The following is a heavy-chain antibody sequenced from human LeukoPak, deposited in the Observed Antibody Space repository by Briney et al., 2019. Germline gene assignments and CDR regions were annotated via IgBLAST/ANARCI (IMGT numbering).Heavy chain of an antibody. V-gene: IGHV4-4*07. CDR1: GGSITSYY. CDR2: IYTSGST. Sequence: SETLSLTCTVSGGSITSYYWSWIRQPAGKGLEWIGRIYTSGSTNYNPSLRSRVNMSVDTSMNQFSLKLSSVTAADTAVYYCAREGSSWYRALDYWGQGTLVTVSS. D-gene: IGHD6-13*01. J-gene: IGHJ4*02. CDR3: AREGSSWYRALDY.